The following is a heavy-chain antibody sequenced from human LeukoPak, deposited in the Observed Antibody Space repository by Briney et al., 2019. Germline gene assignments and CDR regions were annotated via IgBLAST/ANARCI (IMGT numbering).Heavy chain of an antibody. Sequence: SETLSLTCTVSGGAISSSSNYWGWIRQPPGKGLEWIGSIYYSGSTYYNPSLKSRVTISVDTSKNQFSLKLSSVTAADTAVYYCARSLVGATLIDYWGQGTLVTVSS. CDR3: ARSLVGATLIDY. J-gene: IGHJ4*02. CDR1: GGAISSSSNY. D-gene: IGHD1-26*01. V-gene: IGHV4-39*01. CDR2: IYYSGST.